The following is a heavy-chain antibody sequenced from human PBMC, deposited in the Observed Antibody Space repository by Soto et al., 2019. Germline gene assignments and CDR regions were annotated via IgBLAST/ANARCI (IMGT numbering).Heavy chain of an antibody. CDR3: AKGGYTFAYE. CDR2: ISPSASDT. V-gene: IGHV3-23*01. J-gene: IGHJ4*02. D-gene: IGHD5-18*01. Sequence: GGSLRLSCAASGITVSTNYMTWVRQAPGKGLEWVSAISPSASDTLYADSVKGRFTISRDNSQNTLFLQMTSLRADDTAVYYCAKGGYTFAYEWGQGALVTVSS. CDR1: GITVSTNY.